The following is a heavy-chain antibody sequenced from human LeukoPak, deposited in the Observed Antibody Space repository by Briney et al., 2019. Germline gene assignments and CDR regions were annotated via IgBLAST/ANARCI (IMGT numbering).Heavy chain of an antibody. CDR1: DYSTRSAYD. Sequence: SEPLSLTCAVSDYSTRSAYDWGWTRPPPGKGLEWIGNIYHIGITDYNPSLKSRVTISVHTSKTQFSLKLRSVTAADTAVYYCARDQAYCGGDCYFDFWGPGTLVTVSS. CDR3: ARDQAYCGGDCYFDF. V-gene: IGHV4-38-2*02. D-gene: IGHD2-21*02. J-gene: IGHJ4*02. CDR2: IYHIGIT.